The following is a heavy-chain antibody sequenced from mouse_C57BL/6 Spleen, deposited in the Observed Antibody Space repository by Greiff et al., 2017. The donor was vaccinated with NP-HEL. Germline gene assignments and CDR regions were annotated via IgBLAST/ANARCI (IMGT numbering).Heavy chain of an antibody. J-gene: IGHJ2*01. CDR1: GFTFSSYG. D-gene: IGHD1-1*01. CDR3: ARHHYYGSSSYYFDY. CDR2: ISSGGGYT. V-gene: IGHV5-6*01. Sequence: EVHLVESGGDLVKPGGSLKLSCAASGFTFSSYGMSWVRQTPDKRLEWVATISSGGGYTTYPDSVKGRFTISRDNAKNTLYLQMSSLKAEDTAMYYCARHHYYGSSSYYFDYWGQGTTLTVSS.